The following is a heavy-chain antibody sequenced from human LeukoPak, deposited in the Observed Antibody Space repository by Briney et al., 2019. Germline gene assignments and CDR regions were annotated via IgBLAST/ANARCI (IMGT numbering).Heavy chain of an antibody. CDR1: GFTFSSYA. CDR3: AKGRPQQLARYFDY. CDR2: ISGSGGST. J-gene: IGHJ4*02. V-gene: IGHV3-23*01. Sequence: GGSLRLTCAASGFTFSSYAMSWVRQAPGKGLEWLSAISGSGGSTYYADSVKGRFTISRDNSKNTLYLQMNSLRAEDTAVYYCAKGRPQQLARYFDYWGQGTLVTVSS. D-gene: IGHD6-13*01.